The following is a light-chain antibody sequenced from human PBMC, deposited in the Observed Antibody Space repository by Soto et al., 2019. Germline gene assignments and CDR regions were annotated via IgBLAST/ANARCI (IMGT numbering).Light chain of an antibody. CDR1: SSDVGRYSY. V-gene: IGLV2-11*01. CDR3: CSFAGSYTLYV. J-gene: IGLJ1*01. CDR2: DVS. Sequence: QSVLTQPRSVSGSPGQSVTISCTGTSSDVGRYSYVSWFQQHPGKAPKLMIYDVSKRPSGVPDRFSGSKSGNTASLTISGLQAEDEDDYYCCSFAGSYTLYVFGTGTQLTVL.